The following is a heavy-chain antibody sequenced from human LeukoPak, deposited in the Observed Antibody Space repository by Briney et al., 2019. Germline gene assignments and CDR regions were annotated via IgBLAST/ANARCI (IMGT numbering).Heavy chain of an antibody. CDR3: ARNARGRYLSGSYSEMGY. V-gene: IGHV3-7*01. CDR1: GFTFSSYW. Sequence: PGGSLRLSCAASGFTFSSYWMSWVRQAPGKGLEWVANIKQDGSEKYYVDSVKGRFTISRDNAKNSLYLQMNSLRAEDTAVYYCARNARGRYLSGSYSEMGYWGQGTLVTVSS. D-gene: IGHD1-26*01. J-gene: IGHJ4*02. CDR2: IKQDGSEK.